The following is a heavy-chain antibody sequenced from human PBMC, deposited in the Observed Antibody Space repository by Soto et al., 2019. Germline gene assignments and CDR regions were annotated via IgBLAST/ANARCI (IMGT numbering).Heavy chain of an antibody. D-gene: IGHD2-2*01. CDR1: GFTFSSYE. CDR2: ISSSGSTI. Sequence: PGGSLRLSCAASGFTFSSYEMNWVRQAPGKGLEWVSYISSSGSTIYYADSVKGRFTISRDNAKNSLYLQMNSLRAEDTAVYYCARVTVVVPADHNGPFDYWGQGTLVTVSS. CDR3: ARVTVVVPADHNGPFDY. J-gene: IGHJ4*02. V-gene: IGHV3-48*03.